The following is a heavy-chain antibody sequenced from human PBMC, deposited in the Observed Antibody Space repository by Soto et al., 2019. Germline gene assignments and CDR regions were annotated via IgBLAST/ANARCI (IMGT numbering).Heavy chain of an antibody. CDR2: ISYDGSNK. J-gene: IGHJ4*02. D-gene: IGHD6-13*01. CDR3: AKAIAAAGFDY. CDR1: GFTFSSYG. Sequence: QVQLVESGGGVVQPGRSLRLSCAASGFTFSSYGMHWVRQAPGKGLEWVAVISYDGSNKYYADSVKGRVTISRDNSKNTVYLQMNSLRAEDTAVYYCAKAIAAAGFDYWGQGTLVTVSS. V-gene: IGHV3-30*18.